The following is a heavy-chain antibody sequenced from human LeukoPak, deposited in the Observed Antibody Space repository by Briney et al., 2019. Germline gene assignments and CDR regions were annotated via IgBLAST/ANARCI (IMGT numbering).Heavy chain of an antibody. V-gene: IGHV4-34*01. D-gene: IGHD2-2*01. CDR2: INHSGST. Sequence: SETLSLTCAVYGGSFSGYYWSWIRQPPGKGLGWIGEINHSGSTNYNPSLKSRVTISVDTSKNQFSLKLSSVTAADTAVYYCARGLPAYCSSTSCYANDYWGQGTLVTVSS. CDR3: ARGLPAYCSSTSCYANDY. J-gene: IGHJ4*02. CDR1: GGSFSGYY.